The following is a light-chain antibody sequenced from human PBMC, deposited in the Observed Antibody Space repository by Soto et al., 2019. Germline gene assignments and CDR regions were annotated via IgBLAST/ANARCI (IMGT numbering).Light chain of an antibody. V-gene: IGLV2-23*01. Sequence: QSALTQPASVSGSPGQSITISCTGTSSDVGIYNLVSWYQQHSGKAPKVMIYEGTKRPSGVSNRFSDSKSGNTASLTISGLQAEDEADYYCCSYAGSSTLVFGGGTKLTVL. J-gene: IGLJ3*02. CDR3: CSYAGSSTLV. CDR1: SSDVGIYNL. CDR2: EGT.